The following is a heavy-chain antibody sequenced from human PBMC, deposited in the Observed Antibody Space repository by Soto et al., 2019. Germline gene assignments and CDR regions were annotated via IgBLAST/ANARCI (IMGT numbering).Heavy chain of an antibody. J-gene: IGHJ4*02. Sequence: PSETLSLTCAVYGGSFSGYYWSWIRQPPGKGLEWIGEINHSGSTNYNPSLKSRVTISVDTSKNQFSLKLSSVTAADTAVYYCARGRSYYGYFDYWGQGTLVTSPQ. D-gene: IGHD1-26*01. CDR3: ARGRSYYGYFDY. V-gene: IGHV4-34*01. CDR2: INHSGST. CDR1: GGSFSGYY.